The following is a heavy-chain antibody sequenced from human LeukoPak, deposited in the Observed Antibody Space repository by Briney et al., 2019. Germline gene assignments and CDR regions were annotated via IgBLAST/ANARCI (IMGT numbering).Heavy chain of an antibody. Sequence: GGSLRLSCAASGFTFSSYAMSWVRQAPGKGLEYVSAISSNGGSTYYANSVKGRFTISRDNSKNTLYLQMGSLRAEDMAVYYCARDPLGFWSGYPYYFDYWGQGTLVTVSS. CDR2: ISSNGGST. V-gene: IGHV3-64*01. D-gene: IGHD3-3*01. CDR1: GFTFSSYA. CDR3: ARDPLGFWSGYPYYFDY. J-gene: IGHJ4*02.